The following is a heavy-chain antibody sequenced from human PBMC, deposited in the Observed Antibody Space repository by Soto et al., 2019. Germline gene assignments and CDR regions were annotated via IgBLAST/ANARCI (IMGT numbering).Heavy chain of an antibody. D-gene: IGHD2-15*01. V-gene: IGHV1-69*05. J-gene: IGHJ2*01. CDR2: IIPIFGRT. CDR3: ARVVTVVKSFHYWYFDL. CDR1: GGTFSSYA. Sequence: QVQLVQSGAEVKKPGSSVKISCKASGGTFSSYAISWVRQAPGQGLEWMGGIIPIFGRTNYAQKFQGRVTITPDESTSTAYMELSSLRFEDTAVYYCARVVTVVKSFHYWYFDLWGRGTLVTVSS.